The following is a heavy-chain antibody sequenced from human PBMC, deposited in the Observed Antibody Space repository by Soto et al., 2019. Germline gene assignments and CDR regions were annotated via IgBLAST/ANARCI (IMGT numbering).Heavy chain of an antibody. Sequence: SETLSLTCTVSGGSMSSHYWTWIRQPPGKGLEWIGYIYYSGSPNYIPSLKSRVTISADTSKNQFSLKLSSVTAADTAVYYCARDRYCSGGTCYSGKFDPWGQGILVTVSS. J-gene: IGHJ5*02. CDR1: GGSMSSHY. CDR2: IYYSGSP. D-gene: IGHD2-15*01. CDR3: ARDRYCSGGTCYSGKFDP. V-gene: IGHV4-59*11.